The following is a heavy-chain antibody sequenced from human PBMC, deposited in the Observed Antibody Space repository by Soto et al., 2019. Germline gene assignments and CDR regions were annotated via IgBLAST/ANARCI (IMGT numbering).Heavy chain of an antibody. J-gene: IGHJ4*02. CDR2: ISAYNGNT. D-gene: IGHD2-15*01. V-gene: IGHV1-18*01. CDR1: GYTFTSYV. Sequence: GASVKVSCKASGYTFTSYVISWVRQAPGQGLEWMGWISAYNGNTNYAQKLQGRVTMTTDTSTSTAYMELRSLRSDDTAVYYCARGDCSGGSCYSGLYYWGQGTLVTVSS. CDR3: ARGDCSGGSCYSGLYY.